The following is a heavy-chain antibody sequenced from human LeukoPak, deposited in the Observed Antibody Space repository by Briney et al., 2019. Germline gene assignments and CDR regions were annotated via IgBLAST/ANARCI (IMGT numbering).Heavy chain of an antibody. J-gene: IGHJ6*02. V-gene: IGHV4-39*07. CDR3: AREGMYSSSWTAVAYYYYYGMDV. Sequence: SETLSLTCTVSGGSISSSSYYWGWIRQPPGKGLEWIGSIYYSGSTYYNPSLKSRVTISVDTSKNQFSLKLSSVTAADTAVYYCAREGMYSSSWTAVAYYYYYGMDVWGQGTTVTVSS. CDR1: GGSISSSSYY. D-gene: IGHD6-13*01. CDR2: IYYSGST.